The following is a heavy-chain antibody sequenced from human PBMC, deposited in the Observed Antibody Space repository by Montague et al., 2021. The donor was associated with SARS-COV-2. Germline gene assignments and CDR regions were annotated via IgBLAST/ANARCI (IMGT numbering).Heavy chain of an antibody. CDR1: GFTFSSYT. Sequence: SLRLSCAGSGFTFSSYTMNWVRQAPGKGLEWVSSITSRSSDTFYPDSVKGRFTISRDNAKNSLYLQMNRLRAEDTAVYYCAREKGIAVAGTDYWGQGTLLTVSS. J-gene: IGHJ4*02. V-gene: IGHV3-21*01. CDR2: ITSRSSDT. D-gene: IGHD6-19*01. CDR3: AREKGIAVAGTDY.